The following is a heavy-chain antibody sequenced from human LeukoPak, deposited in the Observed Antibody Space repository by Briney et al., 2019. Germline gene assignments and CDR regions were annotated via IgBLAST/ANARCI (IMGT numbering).Heavy chain of an antibody. D-gene: IGHD1-26*01. J-gene: IGHJ4*02. CDR2: ISSSGSSI. Sequence: PGGSLRLSCAASGFTFSDYYMSWIRQAPGKGLEWIAYISSSGSSIQYAESVRGRFTISRDNAKTSLYLQMNSLRAEDTPVYYCARSPQWELPDYWGQGTLVTVSS. CDR1: GFTFSDYY. V-gene: IGHV3-11*04. CDR3: ARSPQWELPDY.